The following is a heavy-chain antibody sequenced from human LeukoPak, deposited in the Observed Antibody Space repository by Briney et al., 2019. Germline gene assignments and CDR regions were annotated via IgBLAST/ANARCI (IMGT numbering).Heavy chain of an antibody. V-gene: IGHV1-18*01. CDR1: GYTFTSDG. J-gene: IGHJ3*02. CDR3: ARMRYYGSGSYYTVGAFDI. CDR2: IKAYNGNT. D-gene: IGHD3-10*01. Sequence: ASVKVSCKASGYTFTSDGISWGRQAPGQGREWMGWIKAYNGNTKYAQKLKGRVNMTTDTSTSTAYMELRSLRSDDTAVYYCARMRYYGSGSYYTVGAFDIWGQGTMVTVSS.